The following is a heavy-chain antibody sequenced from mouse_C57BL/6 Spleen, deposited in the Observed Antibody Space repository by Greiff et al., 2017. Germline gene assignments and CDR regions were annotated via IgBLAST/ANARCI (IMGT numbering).Heavy chain of an antibody. CDR2: IHPNSGST. D-gene: IGHD2-4*01. Sequence: QVQLQQPEAELVKPGASVKLSCKASGYTFTSYWMHWVKQRPGQGLEWIGMIHPNSGSTNYNEKFKSKATLTVDKSSSTAYMQLSSLTSEDSAVYYCARWDYQGAMDYWGQGTSVTVSS. CDR3: ARWDYQGAMDY. J-gene: IGHJ4*01. V-gene: IGHV1-64*01. CDR1: GYTFTSYW.